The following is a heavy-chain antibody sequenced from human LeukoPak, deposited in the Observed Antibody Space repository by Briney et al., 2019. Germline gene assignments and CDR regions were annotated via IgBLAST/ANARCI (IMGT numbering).Heavy chain of an antibody. J-gene: IGHJ3*02. CDR3: ARDPDDRSGLDAFET. Sequence: PGRSLRLSCAASGFSVSNNYMNWVRQASGKGLEWVSVMHSDGRTFYADSVKGRFTISRDKSKNMFYLQMDSLRAEDTAVYYCARDPDDRSGLDAFETWGQGTKVTVS. CDR1: GFSVSNNY. CDR2: MHSDGRT. V-gene: IGHV3-53*01. D-gene: IGHD6-25*01.